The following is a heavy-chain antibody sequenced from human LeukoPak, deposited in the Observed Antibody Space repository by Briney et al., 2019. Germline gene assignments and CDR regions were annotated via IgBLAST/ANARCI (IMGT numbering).Heavy chain of an antibody. CDR1: GGSFSGYY. V-gene: IGHV4-34*01. D-gene: IGHD3-10*01. Sequence: SETLSLTCAVYGGSFSGYYWRWIRQPPGKGLEWIGEINHSGSTNYNPPLKSRVTISVDTSKNQFSLKLSSVTAADTAVYYCARTNGYHGSGSSPWGQGTLVTVSS. CDR3: ARTNGYHGSGSSP. CDR2: INHSGST. J-gene: IGHJ5*02.